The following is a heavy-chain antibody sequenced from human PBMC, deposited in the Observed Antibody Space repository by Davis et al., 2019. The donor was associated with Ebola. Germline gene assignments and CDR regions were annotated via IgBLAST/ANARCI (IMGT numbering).Heavy chain of an antibody. CDR1: GFTVSSNY. J-gene: IGHJ6*02. Sequence: PGGSLRLSCAASGFTVSSNYMSWVRQAPGKGLEWVSVIYSGGSTYYADSVKGRFTISRDNSKNTLYLQMNSLRAEDTAVYYCAREGTGPAALYYYYGMDVWGQGTTVTVSS. V-gene: IGHV3-53*01. CDR3: AREGTGPAALYYYYGMDV. D-gene: IGHD2-2*01. CDR2: IYSGGST.